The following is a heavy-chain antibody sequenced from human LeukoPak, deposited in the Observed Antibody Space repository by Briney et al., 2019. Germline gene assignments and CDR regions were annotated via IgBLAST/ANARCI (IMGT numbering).Heavy chain of an antibody. CDR3: AKERGSSGCGHYYYYGMDV. Sequence: GRSLRLSCAASGFTFSSYGMHWVRQAPGKGLEWVAVISYDGSNKYYADSVKGRFTISRDNSKNTLYLQMNSLRAEDTAVYYCAKERGSSGCGHYYYYGMDVWGKGTTVTVSS. D-gene: IGHD6-19*01. CDR1: GFTFSSYG. J-gene: IGHJ6*04. CDR2: ISYDGSNK. V-gene: IGHV3-30*18.